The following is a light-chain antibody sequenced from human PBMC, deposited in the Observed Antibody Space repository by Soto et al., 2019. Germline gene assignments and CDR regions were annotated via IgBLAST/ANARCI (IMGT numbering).Light chain of an antibody. J-gene: IGKJ1*01. CDR3: QQHNNWPPWT. Sequence: EIVMTQSPATLSVSPGERATLSCRASQSVSSNLAWYQQKPGQAPRLLMYGASTRATGLPDRFSGSGSGTEFTLTISSRQSEDFAGYYCQQHNNWPPWTFGQGTKVEIK. CDR2: GAS. CDR1: QSVSSN. V-gene: IGKV3-15*01.